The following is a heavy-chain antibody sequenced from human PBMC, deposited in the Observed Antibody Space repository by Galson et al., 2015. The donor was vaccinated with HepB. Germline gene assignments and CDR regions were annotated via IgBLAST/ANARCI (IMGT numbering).Heavy chain of an antibody. CDR1: GYTFTSYA. V-gene: IGHV1-3*01. Sequence: SVKVSCKASGYTFTSYAMHWVRQAPGQRLEWMGWINAGNGNTKYSQKFQGRVTITRDTSASTAYMELSSLRSEDTAVYYCARDTDIVVVTGAFDPWGQGTLVTVSS. J-gene: IGHJ5*02. CDR2: INAGNGNT. CDR3: ARDTDIVVVTGAFDP. D-gene: IGHD2-21*02.